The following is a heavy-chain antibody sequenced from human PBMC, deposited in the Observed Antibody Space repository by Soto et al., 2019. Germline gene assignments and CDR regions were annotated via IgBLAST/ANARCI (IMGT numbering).Heavy chain of an antibody. D-gene: IGHD3-9*01. CDR1: GGSISSYY. CDR3: ARDLDDNQQRWYRLGWFDT. V-gene: IGHV4-59*01. Sequence: SETLSLTCTVSGGSISSYYWSWIRQPPGKGLEWIGYIYYSGGTNYNPSLKSRVTISVDTSKNQFSLKLSSVTAADTAVYYCARDLDDNQQRWYRLGWFDTWGQGTLVTVSS. J-gene: IGHJ5*02. CDR2: IYYSGGT.